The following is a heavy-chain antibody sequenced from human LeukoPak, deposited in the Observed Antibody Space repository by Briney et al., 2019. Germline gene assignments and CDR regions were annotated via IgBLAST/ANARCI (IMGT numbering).Heavy chain of an antibody. J-gene: IGHJ3*02. Sequence: ASVKVSCKASGYTFTSYDINWVRQATGQGLEWMGWMNPNSGNTGYAQKFQGRVTMTRNTSISRAYMELSSLRSEDTAVYYCARVLRYCSSTSCYTKVAAFDIWGQGTMVTVSS. CDR3: ARVLRYCSSTSCYTKVAAFDI. V-gene: IGHV1-8*01. D-gene: IGHD2-2*02. CDR1: GYTFTSYD. CDR2: MNPNSGNT.